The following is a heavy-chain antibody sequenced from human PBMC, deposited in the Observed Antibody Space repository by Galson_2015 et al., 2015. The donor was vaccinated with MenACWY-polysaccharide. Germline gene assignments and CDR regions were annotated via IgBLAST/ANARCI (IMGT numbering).Heavy chain of an antibody. Sequence: SLRLSCAASGFTFSSYAMTWVRQAPGKGLEWVSSITDGDYSTYYADSVKGGFTISRDNSMNTLYLQMNSLRAEDTAVYYCTKNSTRSYTFDYYGMDAWGQGTTVTVSS. CDR3: TKNSTRSYTFDYYGMDA. V-gene: IGHV3-23*01. CDR2: ITDGDYST. D-gene: IGHD2/OR15-2a*01. J-gene: IGHJ6*02. CDR1: GFTFSSYA.